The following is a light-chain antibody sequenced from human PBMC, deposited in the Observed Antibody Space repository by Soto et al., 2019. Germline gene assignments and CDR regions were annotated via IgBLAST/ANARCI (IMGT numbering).Light chain of an antibody. CDR3: QQRSNWPPIT. Sequence: EIVMTQSPATLSLSAWERATLSCRASQSVSSYLAWYQQKPGQAPRLLIYDASNRATGIPARFSGSGSGTDFTLTISSLEPEDFSVYYCQQRSNWPPITFGGGTRLEIK. CDR1: QSVSSY. J-gene: IGKJ5*01. CDR2: DAS. V-gene: IGKV3-11*01.